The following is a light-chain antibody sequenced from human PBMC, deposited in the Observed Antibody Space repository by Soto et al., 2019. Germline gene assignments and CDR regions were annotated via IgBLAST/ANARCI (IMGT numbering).Light chain of an antibody. CDR2: AAS. V-gene: IGKV3-20*01. CDR1: QSVDSRF. CDR3: QQYDSSPPTYS. J-gene: IGKJ2*03. Sequence: EIVLTQSPGTLSLSPGERATLSCRASQSVDSRFVAWYQQKPGQAPRLLIYAASNRATGIPDRVSGSGSGTDVTLTISRLEPEDFAVYYCQQYDSSPPTYSFGQGTKLEIK.